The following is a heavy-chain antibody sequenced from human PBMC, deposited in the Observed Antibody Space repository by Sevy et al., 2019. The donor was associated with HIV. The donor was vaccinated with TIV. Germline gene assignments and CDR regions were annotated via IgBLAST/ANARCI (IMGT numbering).Heavy chain of an antibody. D-gene: IGHD1-1*01. CDR3: ARVATGTHHNNWFDP. J-gene: IGHJ5*02. CDR2: IYHSGST. V-gene: IGHV4-30-2*01. Sequence: SETLSLTCAVSGGSISSGGYSWSWIRQPPGKGLEWIGYIYHSGSTYYNPSLKSRLTISVDRSKNQFSLNLSSVTAADTAVYYCARVATGTHHNNWFDPWGQGTLATVSS. CDR1: GGSISSGGYS.